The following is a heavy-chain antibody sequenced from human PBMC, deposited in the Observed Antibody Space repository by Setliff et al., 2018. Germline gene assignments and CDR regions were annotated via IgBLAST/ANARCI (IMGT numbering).Heavy chain of an antibody. D-gene: IGHD3-22*01. CDR3: ARAAKYDSSGYYGFWFDP. V-gene: IGHV4-59*02. Sequence: TSETLSLTCTVSGGSVSTYYWTWIRQPPGKGVEWVGYFYHSGSTNNNPSLKSRATISVDTSKNQFSLKLSSVTAADTAVYYCARAAKYDSSGYYGFWFDPWGQGTLVTVSS. CDR1: GGSVSTYY. J-gene: IGHJ5*02. CDR2: FYHSGST.